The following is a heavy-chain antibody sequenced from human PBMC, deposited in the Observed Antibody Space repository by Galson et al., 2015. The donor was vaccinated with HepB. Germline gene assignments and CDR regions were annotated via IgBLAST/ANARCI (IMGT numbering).Heavy chain of an antibody. CDR2: IYSGGST. CDR1: GFIVSSSY. D-gene: IGHD2-21*02. Sequence: SLRLSCAASGFIVSSSYMSWVRQAPGKGLEWVSVIYSGGSTDYANSVKGRFTISRDNSKNTLYLQMNSLRAEDTAMYYCARGDRRASDLWGPGTIVPVSS. CDR3: ARGDRRASDL. V-gene: IGHV3-53*01. J-gene: IGHJ3*01.